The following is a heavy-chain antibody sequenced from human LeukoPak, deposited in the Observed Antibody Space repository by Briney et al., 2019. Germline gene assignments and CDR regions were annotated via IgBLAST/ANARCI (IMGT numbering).Heavy chain of an antibody. CDR1: GGTFSSYA. CDR2: IIPIFGTA. Sequence: ASVKVSCKASGGTFSSYAISWVRQAPGQGLEWMGRIIPIFGTANYAQKFQGRVTITTDESTSTAYMELRSLRSEDTAVYYCARDRHIVATIVGGGEFDYWGQGTLVTVSS. CDR3: ARDRHIVATIVGGGEFDY. D-gene: IGHD5-12*01. V-gene: IGHV1-69*05. J-gene: IGHJ4*02.